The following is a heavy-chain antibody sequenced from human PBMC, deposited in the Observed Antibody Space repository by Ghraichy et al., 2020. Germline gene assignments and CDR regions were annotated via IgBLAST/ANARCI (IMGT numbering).Heavy chain of an antibody. CDR3: AKGLRLWFGESRFDY. Sequence: GGSLRLSCAASGFTFSSYAMSWVRQAPGKGLEWVSAISGSGGSTYYADSVKGRFTISRDNSKNTLYLQMNSLRAEDTAVYYCAKGLRLWFGESRFDYWGQGTLVTVSS. V-gene: IGHV3-23*01. D-gene: IGHD3-10*01. CDR2: ISGSGGST. CDR1: GFTFSSYA. J-gene: IGHJ4*02.